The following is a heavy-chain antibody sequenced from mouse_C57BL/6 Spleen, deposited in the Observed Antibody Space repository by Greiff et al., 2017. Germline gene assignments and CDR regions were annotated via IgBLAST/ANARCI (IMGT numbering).Heavy chain of an antibody. CDR2: IYPGDGDT. D-gene: IGHD3-2*02. Sequence: VQLQQSGPELVKPGASVKISCKASGYAFSSSWMNWVKQRPGKGLEWIGRIYPGDGDTNYNGKFKGKATLTADKSSSTAYMQRSSLTSEDSAVYFCARERTSSGYVGAMDYWGQGTSVTVSS. CDR3: ARERTSSGYVGAMDY. CDR1: GYAFSSSW. J-gene: IGHJ4*01. V-gene: IGHV1-82*01.